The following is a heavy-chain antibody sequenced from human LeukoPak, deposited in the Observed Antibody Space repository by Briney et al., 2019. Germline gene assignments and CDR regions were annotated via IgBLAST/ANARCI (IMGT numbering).Heavy chain of an antibody. J-gene: IGHJ4*02. Sequence: GGSLRLSCVASGFTFSSRDWMTWVRQAPGKGLEWVANIKQDGSEKNYVDSVKGRFTISRDNAKNSVDLQMNSLRAEDTAVYYCARLKLLWSNYFDYWGQGTLVTVSS. D-gene: IGHD2-2*01. CDR3: ARLKLLWSNYFDY. V-gene: IGHV3-7*01. CDR2: IKQDGSEK. CDR1: GFTFSSRDW.